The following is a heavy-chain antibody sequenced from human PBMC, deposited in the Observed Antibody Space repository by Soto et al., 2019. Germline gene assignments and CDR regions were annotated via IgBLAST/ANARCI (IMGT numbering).Heavy chain of an antibody. CDR1: GFTFSSYG. CDR2: IWYDGSNK. D-gene: IGHD6-13*01. J-gene: IGHJ4*02. CDR3: AREIAAARLTYFDY. Sequence: PGGSLRLSCAASGFTFSSYGMHWVRQAPGKGLEWVAVIWYDGSNKYYADSVKGRFTISRDNSKNTLYLQMNSLRAEDTAVYYCAREIAAARLTYFDYWGQGTLVTVSS. V-gene: IGHV3-33*01.